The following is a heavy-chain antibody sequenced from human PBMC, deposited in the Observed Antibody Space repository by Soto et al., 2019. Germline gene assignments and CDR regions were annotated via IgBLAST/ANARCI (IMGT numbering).Heavy chain of an antibody. V-gene: IGHV3-33*01. Sequence: QVQLVESGGGVVQPGRSLRLSCAASGFTFSSYGMHWVRQAPGKGLEWVAVIWYDGSNKYYADSVKGRFTISRDNSKNTLYLQMNSLRAGDTAVYYCARGPTGAPSAFGYWGQGTLVTVSS. CDR2: IWYDGSNK. J-gene: IGHJ4*02. D-gene: IGHD3-9*01. CDR3: ARGPTGAPSAFGY. CDR1: GFTFSSYG.